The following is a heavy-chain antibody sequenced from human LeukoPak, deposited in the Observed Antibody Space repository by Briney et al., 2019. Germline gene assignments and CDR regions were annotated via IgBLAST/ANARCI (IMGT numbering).Heavy chain of an antibody. Sequence: SETLSLTCTVSGGSISSYYWSWLRQPAGKGLEGIGRIYTSGSTNYNPSLTRRVTMSVDTTKKQFSLTLSSVTAADTAVYYCARFSGTPHYYYYYMDVWGKGTTVTVSS. V-gene: IGHV4-4*07. J-gene: IGHJ6*03. CDR3: ARFSGTPHYYYYYMDV. D-gene: IGHD1-14*01. CDR2: IYTSGST. CDR1: GGSISSYY.